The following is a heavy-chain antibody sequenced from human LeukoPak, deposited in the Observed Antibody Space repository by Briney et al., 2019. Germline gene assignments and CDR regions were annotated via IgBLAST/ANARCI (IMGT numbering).Heavy chain of an antibody. CDR2: IWYDGSNK. Sequence: GGSLRLSCAASGFTFSSYGMHWVRQAPGKGLEWVAVIWYDGSNKYYADSVKGRFTISRDNSKNTLYLQMSSLRAEDTAVYYCSRGYWYSSTLFPFDPWGQGTLVTVSS. J-gene: IGHJ5*02. V-gene: IGHV3-33*01. CDR1: GFTFSSYG. D-gene: IGHD6-13*01. CDR3: SRGYWYSSTLFPFDP.